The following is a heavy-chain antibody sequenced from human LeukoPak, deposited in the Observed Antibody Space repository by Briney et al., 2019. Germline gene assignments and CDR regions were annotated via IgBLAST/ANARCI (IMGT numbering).Heavy chain of an antibody. V-gene: IGHV6-1*01. J-gene: IGHJ5*02. Sequence: SQTLSLTCAISGDSVSSNSAAWHWIRQSPSRGLEWLGRTYYRSNWYNDYAVSVESRITINPDISKNQFSLQLNSVTPEDTAVYYCARDVRRVVGAWGQGTLVTVSS. CDR2: TYYRSNWYN. CDR3: ARDVRRVVGA. CDR1: GDSVSSNSAA. D-gene: IGHD2-15*01.